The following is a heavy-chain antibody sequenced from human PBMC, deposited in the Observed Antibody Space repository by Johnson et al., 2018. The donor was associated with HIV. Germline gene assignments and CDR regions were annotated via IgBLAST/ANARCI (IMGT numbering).Heavy chain of an antibody. CDR2: ISSNGGST. CDR3: ARKVGTADDAFDI. Sequence: MLLVESGGGVVQPGRSLRLSCAASGFTFSSYAMHWVRQAPGKGLEYVSAISSNGGSTYYANSVKGRFTISRDNSKNTLYLQMGSLRAEDMAVYYCARKVGTADDAFDIWGQGTMVTVSS. D-gene: IGHD2-21*02. V-gene: IGHV3-64*01. J-gene: IGHJ3*02. CDR1: GFTFSSYA.